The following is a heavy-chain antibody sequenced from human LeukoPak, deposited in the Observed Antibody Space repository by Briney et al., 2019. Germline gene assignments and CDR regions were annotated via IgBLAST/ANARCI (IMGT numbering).Heavy chain of an antibody. V-gene: IGHV1-8*01. CDR2: MNPNSGNT. CDR1: GYTFTSYD. CDR3: ARGWASTVEDAFDI. Sequence: SVKVSCKASGYTFTSYDINWVRQATGQGLEWMGWMNPNSGNTGYAQKLQGRVTMTRNTSISTAYMELSSLRSEDTAVYYCARGWASTVEDAFDIWGQGTMVTVPS. J-gene: IGHJ3*02. D-gene: IGHD4-17*01.